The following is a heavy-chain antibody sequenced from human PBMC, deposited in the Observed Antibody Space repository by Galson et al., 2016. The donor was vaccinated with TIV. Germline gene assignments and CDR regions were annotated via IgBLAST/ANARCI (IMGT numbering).Heavy chain of an antibody. CDR3: ATSTMPNLGDY. CDR2: MYPSGAS. V-gene: IGHV3-53*05. Sequence: SLRLSCATSGLLVSDSYMIWVRQPPGEGLEWVSIMYPSGASDYPESTESVKGRFTIYRDNYKNTVILQINSLRVEDTAVYYCATSTMPNLGDYWGQGTLVTVST. CDR1: GLLVSDSY. D-gene: IGHD7-27*01. J-gene: IGHJ4*02.